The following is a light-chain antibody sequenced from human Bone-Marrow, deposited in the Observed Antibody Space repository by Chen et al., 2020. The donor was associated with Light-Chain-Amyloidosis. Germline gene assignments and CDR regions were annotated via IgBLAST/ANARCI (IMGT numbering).Light chain of an antibody. J-gene: IGLJ3*02. Sequence: NFMLTQPNSVSESPGKTVIISCTSSSGSIATNYVQWYQQRPGSSPTTVIYEDDQIPSGVPDRFSGSIDRSSNSASLTISGLKTEDEADYYCQSYQGSSQGVFGGGTKLTVL. CDR1: SGSIATNY. CDR3: QSYQGSSQGV. V-gene: IGLV6-57*01. CDR2: EDD.